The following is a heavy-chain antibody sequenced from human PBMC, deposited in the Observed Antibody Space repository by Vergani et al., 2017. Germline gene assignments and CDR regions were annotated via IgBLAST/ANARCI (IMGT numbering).Heavy chain of an antibody. V-gene: IGHV4-61*02. D-gene: IGHD2-2*01. CDR3: ARGGERYCSSTSCYGRGY. CDR1: GDSISSGSYY. CDR2: IYSSGST. J-gene: IGHJ4*02. Sequence: QVQLQESGPGLVKPSQTLSLTCTVSGDSISSGSYYWSWIRQPAGKGLEWIGRIYSSGSTNYNPSLKSRVTISVDTSKIHFSLKVSSVTAADTAVYYCARGGERYCSSTSCYGRGYWGQGTLVTVSS.